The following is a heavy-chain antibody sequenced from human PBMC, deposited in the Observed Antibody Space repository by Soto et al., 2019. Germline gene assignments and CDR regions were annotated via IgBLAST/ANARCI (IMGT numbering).Heavy chain of an antibody. D-gene: IGHD3-10*01. J-gene: IGHJ3*02. CDR1: GYTFTSYG. CDR2: ISAYNGNT. V-gene: IGHV1-18*01. Sequence: GASVKVSCKASGYTFTSYGISWVRQAPGQGLEWMGWISAYNGNTNYAQKLQGRVTMTTDTSTSTAYMELRSLRSDDTAVYYCARDRRPPVRGVPDAFDIWGQGAMVTVSS. CDR3: ARDRRPPVRGVPDAFDI.